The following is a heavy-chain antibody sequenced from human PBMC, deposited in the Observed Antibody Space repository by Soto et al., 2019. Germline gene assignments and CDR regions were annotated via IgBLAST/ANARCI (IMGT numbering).Heavy chain of an antibody. CDR1: GGSISSGGYS. Sequence: QLQLQESGSGLVKPSQTLSLTCAVSGGSISSGGYSWSWIRQPPGKGLEWIGYIYHSGSTYYNPSLKSRVTIAVDRSKNQFSPKLSSVTAADTAVYYCARVIAARSGWFDPWGQGTLVTVSS. CDR2: IYHSGST. J-gene: IGHJ5*02. CDR3: ARVIAARSGWFDP. D-gene: IGHD6-6*01. V-gene: IGHV4-30-2*01.